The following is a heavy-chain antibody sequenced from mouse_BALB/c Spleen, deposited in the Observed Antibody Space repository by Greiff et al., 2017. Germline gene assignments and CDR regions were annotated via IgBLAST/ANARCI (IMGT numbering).Heavy chain of an antibody. CDR1: GYSFTDYI. J-gene: IGHJ3*01. V-gene: IGHV1-39*01. Sequence: EVKLQQTGPELVKPGASVKISCKASGYSFTDYIMLWVKQSHGKSLEWIGNINPYYGSTSYNLKFKGKATLTVDKSSSTAYMQLNSLTSEDSAVYYCARTENYDYPAWFAYWGQGTLVTVSA. CDR2: INPYYGST. D-gene: IGHD2-4*01. CDR3: ARTENYDYPAWFAY.